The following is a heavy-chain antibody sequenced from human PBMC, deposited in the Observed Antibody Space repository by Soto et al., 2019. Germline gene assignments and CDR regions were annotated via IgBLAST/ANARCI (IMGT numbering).Heavy chain of an antibody. CDR1: GFTFSDYY. CDR2: ISTGSSFT. J-gene: IGHJ4*02. V-gene: IGHV3-11*06. D-gene: IGHD3-10*01. Sequence: PGGTLRLSCAASGFTFSDYYMSWIRQAPGKGLEWVSYISTGSSFTNYAASVKGRFTISRDNAKKSLYLQMNSLRAEDTAVYYCARDAGSGSYLGYWGQGTLVTVSS. CDR3: ARDAGSGSYLGY.